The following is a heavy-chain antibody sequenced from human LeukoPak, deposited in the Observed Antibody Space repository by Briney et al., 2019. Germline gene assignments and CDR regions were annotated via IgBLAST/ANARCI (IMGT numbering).Heavy chain of an antibody. Sequence: PGGSLRLSCVASGFTFSSYTMGWVRQAPGKWLEWVSSFSGTGDSTYYADSVEGRFTIARDNSKPTLYLQMQSLSPEDTAVYYCGVYTSSWHRLDYWGQGTLAPVS. CDR3: GVYTSSWHRLDY. J-gene: IGHJ4*02. D-gene: IGHD6-13*01. CDR2: FSGTGDST. CDR1: GFTFSSYT. V-gene: IGHV3-23*01.